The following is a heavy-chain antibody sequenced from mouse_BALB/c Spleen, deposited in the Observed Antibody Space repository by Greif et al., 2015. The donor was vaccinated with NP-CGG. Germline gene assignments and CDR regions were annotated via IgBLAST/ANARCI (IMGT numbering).Heavy chain of an antibody. J-gene: IGHJ1*01. CDR2: ISSGSSTI. CDR1: GFTFSSFG. V-gene: IGHV5-17*02. D-gene: IGHD1-1*02. Sequence: EVKLMESGGGLVQPGGSRKLSCAASGFTFSSFGMHWVRQAPEKGLEWVAYISSGSSTIYYADTVKGRFTISRDNPKNPPILEMNSLRSEDTAVYYCARRDYGYWYFDGWGAGTAVTVSS. CDR3: ARRDYGYWYFDG.